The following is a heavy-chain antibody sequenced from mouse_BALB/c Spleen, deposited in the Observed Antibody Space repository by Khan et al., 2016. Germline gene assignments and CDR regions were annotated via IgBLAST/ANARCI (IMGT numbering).Heavy chain of an antibody. J-gene: IGHJ4*01. D-gene: IGHD2-14*01. CDR1: GYSFTGYF. V-gene: IGHV1-37*01. CDR2: INPYNGDT. CDR3: GRGDYRYADAMDY. Sequence: VQLQQPGPELVKPGASVKISCKASGYSFTGYFMNWVKQSHGKSLEWIGRINPYNGDTFYNQKFKGKATLTVDKSSSTAHMELLSLTSEDSAVYYCGRGDYRYADAMDYWGQGTSVTVSS.